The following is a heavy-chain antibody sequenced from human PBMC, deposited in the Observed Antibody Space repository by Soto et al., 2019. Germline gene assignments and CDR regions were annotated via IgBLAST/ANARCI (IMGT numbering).Heavy chain of an antibody. J-gene: IGHJ5*02. CDR2: IYHSGST. CDR3: ARARLSGSYLNWFDP. Sequence: PSETLSLTCAVSGGSISSGGYSWSWIRQPPGKGLEWIGYIYHSGSTYYNPSLKSRVTISVDRSKNQFSLKLSSVTAADTAVYYCARARLSGSYLNWFDPWGQGTLVNVSS. CDR1: GGSISSGGYS. V-gene: IGHV4-30-2*01. D-gene: IGHD3-10*01.